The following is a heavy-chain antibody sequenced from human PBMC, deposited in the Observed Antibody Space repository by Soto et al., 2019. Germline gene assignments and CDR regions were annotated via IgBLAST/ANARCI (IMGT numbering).Heavy chain of an antibody. Sequence: PGGSLRLSCAASGFTFSSYAMHLVRQAPGKGLECVSVISYDGGNKYYADSVKGRFTISRDNSKNTLYLQMNSLRAEDTAVYYCARGFEVGATSDAFDIWGQGTMVTVSS. CDR1: GFTFSSYA. D-gene: IGHD1-26*01. CDR3: ARGFEVGATSDAFDI. CDR2: ISYDGGNK. V-gene: IGHV3-30-3*01. J-gene: IGHJ3*02.